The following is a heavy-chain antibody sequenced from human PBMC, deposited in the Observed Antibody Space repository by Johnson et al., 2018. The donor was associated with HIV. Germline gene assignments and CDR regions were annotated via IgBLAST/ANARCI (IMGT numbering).Heavy chain of an antibody. CDR2: ISGSGHLI. Sequence: VHLVESGGGLVQPGGSLRLSCAASGFTVSSNYMSWVRQAPGKGLEWVSTISGSGHLIYYADSVKGRFTISRDNSRNTLYLQMNRLRAGDTALYYCAKDRHNDWNPPFLAFDVWGQGTLVTVSS. V-gene: IGHV3-23*04. CDR3: AKDRHNDWNPPFLAFDV. D-gene: IGHD1-1*01. CDR1: GFTVSSNY. J-gene: IGHJ3*01.